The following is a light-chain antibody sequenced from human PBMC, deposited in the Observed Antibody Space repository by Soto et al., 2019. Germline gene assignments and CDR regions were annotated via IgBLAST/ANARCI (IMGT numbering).Light chain of an antibody. CDR2: TTN. V-gene: IGLV1-44*01. J-gene: IGLJ1*01. Sequence: QSVLTQPPSASGTPGQRATISCCGSNSNIGSDIVNCYQLLPGAAPEVLINTTNQRPSGVPERFSGSKSGTSASLAISGLQSEDEANSYCATWDGGLSGPFVFGTGTKVNRP. CDR1: NSNIGSDI. CDR3: ATWDGGLSGPFV.